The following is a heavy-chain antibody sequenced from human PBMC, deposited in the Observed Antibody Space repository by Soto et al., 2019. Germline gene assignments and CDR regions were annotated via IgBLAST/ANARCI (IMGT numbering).Heavy chain of an antibody. J-gene: IGHJ4*02. D-gene: IGHD6-13*01. CDR1: GFTFSSYS. V-gene: IGHV3-21*01. CDR2: ISSSSSYI. Sequence: GGSLRLSCAASGFTFSSYSMNWVRQAPGKGLEWVSSISSSSSYIYYADSVKGRFTNSRDNAKNSLYLQMNSLRAEDTAVYYCARDPDSSWTFDYWGQGTLVTVSS. CDR3: ARDPDSSWTFDY.